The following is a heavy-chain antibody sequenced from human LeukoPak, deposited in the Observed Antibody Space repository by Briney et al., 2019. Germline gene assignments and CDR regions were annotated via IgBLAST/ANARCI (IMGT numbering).Heavy chain of an antibody. CDR2: IYHSGST. J-gene: IGHJ4*02. CDR1: GYSISSGYY. D-gene: IGHD2-8*01. V-gene: IGHV4-38-2*01. Sequence: SETLSLTCAVSGYSISSGYYWGWIRQPPGKRLEWIGSIYHSGSTYYNPSLKSRVTISVGTSKNQFSLKLSPVTAADTAVYYCASGVRNDLNFDYWGQGTLVTVSS. CDR3: ASGVRNDLNFDY.